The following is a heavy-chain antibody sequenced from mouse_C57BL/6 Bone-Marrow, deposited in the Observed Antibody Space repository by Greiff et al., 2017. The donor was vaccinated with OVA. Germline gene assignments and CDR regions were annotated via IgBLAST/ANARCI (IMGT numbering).Heavy chain of an antibody. D-gene: IGHD2-4*01. CDR2: IYPGSGST. Sequence: QVQLKESGPELVKPGASVKMSCKASGYTFTSYWITWVKQRPGQGLEWIGDIYPGSGSTNYNEKFKSKATLTVDTSSSTAYMQLSSLTSEDSAVYYCARDGDYDGPWFAYWGQGTLVTVSA. J-gene: IGHJ3*01. CDR1: GYTFTSYW. CDR3: ARDGDYDGPWFAY. V-gene: IGHV1-55*01.